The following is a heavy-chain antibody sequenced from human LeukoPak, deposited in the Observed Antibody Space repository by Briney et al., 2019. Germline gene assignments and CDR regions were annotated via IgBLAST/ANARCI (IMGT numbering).Heavy chain of an antibody. CDR3: VKEIDSGLSGMFDY. D-gene: IGHD3-9*01. CDR2: ISYDGSNK. Sequence: GGSLRLSCAASGFTFSSYGMHWVRQAPVKGLEWVALISYDGSNKYYADSVKGRFTISRDNSKNSLYLQMNSLKTEDTALYNCVKEIDSGLSGMFDYWGQGTLVTVSS. CDR1: GFTFSSYG. J-gene: IGHJ4*02. V-gene: IGHV3-30*18.